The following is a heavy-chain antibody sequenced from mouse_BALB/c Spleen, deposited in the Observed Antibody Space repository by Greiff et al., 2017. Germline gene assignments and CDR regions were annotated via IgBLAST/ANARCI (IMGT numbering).Heavy chain of an antibody. CDR1: GYSITSDYA. V-gene: IGHV3-2*02. J-gene: IGHJ1*01. CDR2: ISYSGST. D-gene: IGHD1-1*02. CDR3: ASLYGYWYFDV. Sequence: DVQLQESGPGLVKPSQSLSLTCTVTGYSITSDYAWNWIRQFPGNKLEWMGYISYSGSTSYNPSLKSRISITRDTSKNQFFLQLNSVTTEDTATYYCASLYGYWYFDVWGAGTTVTVSS.